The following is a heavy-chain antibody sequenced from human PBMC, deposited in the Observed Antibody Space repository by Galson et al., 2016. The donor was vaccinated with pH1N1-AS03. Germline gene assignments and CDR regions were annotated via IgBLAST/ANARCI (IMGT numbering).Heavy chain of an antibody. V-gene: IGHV3-23*01. Sequence: SLRLSCAASGFTFSSYAMSWVRQAPGKGLEWVSTISGSGDTKYYTGSVQGRFTISRDNSKNTVYLQMNSLRAEDTALYYCAKDGIVRGLSSGYFGESYFFDYWGQGTRVTVSS. CDR1: GFTFSSYA. D-gene: IGHD3-22*01. CDR2: ISGSGDTK. CDR3: AKDGIVRGLSSGYFGESYFFDY. J-gene: IGHJ4*02.